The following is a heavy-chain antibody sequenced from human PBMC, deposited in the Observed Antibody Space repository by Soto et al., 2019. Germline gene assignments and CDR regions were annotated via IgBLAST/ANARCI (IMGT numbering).Heavy chain of an antibody. CDR3: ARTFYYDTTGCYRPFDY. CDR1: GFTFGSYA. D-gene: IGHD3-22*01. J-gene: IGHJ4*02. V-gene: IGHV3-23*01. CDR2: ISPNGRSV. Sequence: GGSLRLSCAASGFTFGSYAMSWVRQAPGQGLEWVSVISPNGRSVYYADSVKGRFTISRDNIQNTIYLQMNSLRAEDTALYYCARTFYYDTTGCYRPFDYWGPGTLVTVSS.